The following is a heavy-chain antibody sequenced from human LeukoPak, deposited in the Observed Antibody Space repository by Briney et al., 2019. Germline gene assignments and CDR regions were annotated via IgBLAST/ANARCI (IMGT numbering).Heavy chain of an antibody. V-gene: IGHV3-30*19. CDR1: GFTFSSYG. Sequence: GGSLRLSCAASGFTFSSYGMHWVRQAPGKGLEWVAVISYDGSNKYYADSVKGRFTISRDNSKNTLYLQMNSLRAEDTAVYYCARDNREMFDYWGPGNPGHRLL. CDR2: ISYDGSNK. CDR3: ARDNREMFDY. J-gene: IGHJ4*02. D-gene: IGHD2/OR15-2a*01.